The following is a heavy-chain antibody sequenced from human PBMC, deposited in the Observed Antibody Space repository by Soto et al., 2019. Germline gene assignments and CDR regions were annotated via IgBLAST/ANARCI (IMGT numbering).Heavy chain of an antibody. Sequence: SETLSLTCTVSGGSINSYYWSWIRQPPGKGLEWIGYIYYSGSTNYNPSLKSRVTISVDTSKNQFSLKLSSVTAADTAVYYCARRYRLLFYFWGQGTLVTVPS. D-gene: IGHD3-16*02. J-gene: IGHJ1*01. V-gene: IGHV4-59*08. CDR1: GGSINSYY. CDR2: IYYSGST. CDR3: ARRYRLLFYF.